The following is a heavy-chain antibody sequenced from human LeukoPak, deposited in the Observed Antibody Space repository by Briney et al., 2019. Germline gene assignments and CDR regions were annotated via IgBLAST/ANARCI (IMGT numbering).Heavy chain of an antibody. Sequence: ASGKLCCTAAGAAFSRHAVTWGRETPGQGLEWRGITNPSGGSTNYAQKFQGRGTMTRDRSTSTVYMELRSLNPEDTAVYYCARLARYSESPIPPLSYYYYMDVWGKGTTVTVSS. V-gene: IGHV1-46*01. CDR2: TNPSGGST. J-gene: IGHJ6*03. CDR3: ARLARYSESPIPPLSYYYYMDV. D-gene: IGHD5-12*01. CDR1: GAAFSRHA.